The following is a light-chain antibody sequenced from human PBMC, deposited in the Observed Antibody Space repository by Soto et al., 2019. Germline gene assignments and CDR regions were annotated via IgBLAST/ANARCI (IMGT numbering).Light chain of an antibody. CDR3: QQYNSYSRT. J-gene: IGKJ4*01. CDR1: QSISSW. V-gene: IGKV1-5*01. Sequence: DIQMTQSPSTLSASVGDRVTTPCRASQSISSWLAWYQQKPGKAPKLLIYDASSLESGVPSRFSGSGSGTEFTLTISSLQPDDFATYYCQQYNSYSRTFGGGTKVDI. CDR2: DAS.